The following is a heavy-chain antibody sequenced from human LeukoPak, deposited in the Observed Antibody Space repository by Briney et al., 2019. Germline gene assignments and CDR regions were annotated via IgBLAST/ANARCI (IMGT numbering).Heavy chain of an antibody. CDR1: GFTFSDYY. CDR3: ERIVATSYFDY. Sequence: GGSLRLSCAASGFTFSDYYMSWIRQAPGKGLEWVSYISSSGSTIYYADSVKGRFTISRDNAKNSLYLQMNSLRAEDTAVYYCERIVATSYFDYWGQGTLVTVSS. J-gene: IGHJ4*02. D-gene: IGHD5-12*01. CDR2: ISSSGSTI. V-gene: IGHV3-11*04.